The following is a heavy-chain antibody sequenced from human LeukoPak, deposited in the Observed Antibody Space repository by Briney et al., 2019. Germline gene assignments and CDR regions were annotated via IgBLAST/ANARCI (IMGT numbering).Heavy chain of an antibody. D-gene: IGHD3-10*01. CDR2: IYYSGST. J-gene: IGHJ3*02. V-gene: IGHV4-59*01. CDR1: GGSISSYY. Sequence: PSDTLSLTCTVSGGSISSYYWSWIRQPPEKGLEWIGYIYYSGSTNYNPSLKSRVTISVDTSKNQFSLKLSSVTAADTAVYYCARERHYYGSVNRGAFDIWGQGTMVTVSS. CDR3: ARERHYYGSVNRGAFDI.